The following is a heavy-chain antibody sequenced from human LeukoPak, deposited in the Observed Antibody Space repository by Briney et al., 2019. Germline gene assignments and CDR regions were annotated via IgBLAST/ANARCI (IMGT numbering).Heavy chain of an antibody. CDR2: INPSGGST. Sequence: ASVKVSCKASGYTFTSYYMHWVRQAPGQGLEWMGIINPSGGSTSYAQKFQGRVTMTRDTSTSTVYMELSSLRSEDTAVYYCARARYYGSGSYYPFDYWGQGTLVTVSS. V-gene: IGHV1-46*01. J-gene: IGHJ4*02. D-gene: IGHD3-10*01. CDR1: GYTFTSYY. CDR3: ARARYYGSGSYYPFDY.